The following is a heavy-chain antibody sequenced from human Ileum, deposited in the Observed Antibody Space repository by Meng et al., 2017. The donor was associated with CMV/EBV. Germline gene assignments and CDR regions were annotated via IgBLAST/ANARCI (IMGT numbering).Heavy chain of an antibody. V-gene: IGHV4-34*01. CDR3: ARASPQRRFLSY. CDR2: ISHVGDT. D-gene: IGHD3-3*01. J-gene: IGHJ4*02. Sequence: GIYTTPENRSPMCPVDRGAVNKYKWTWIRQPPGKGLEWIGAISHVGDTNYNPSLRGRVTISVDMSKKQFSLNLASVTAADTAIYYCARASPQRRFLSYWGQGTLVTVSS. CDR1: RGAVNKYK.